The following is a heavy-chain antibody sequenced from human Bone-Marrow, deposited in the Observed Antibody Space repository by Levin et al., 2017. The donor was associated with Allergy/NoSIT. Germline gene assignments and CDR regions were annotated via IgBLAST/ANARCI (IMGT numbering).Heavy chain of an antibody. Sequence: GESLKISCAASEFTFSNYWMTWVRQAPGKGLEWVANIRKDGSQINYLDSVKGRFTISRDNAQNSLYLQMNSLRAEDTAVYYCARDTNPRQYYDSGAYYDAFDIWGHGTTVTVSS. V-gene: IGHV3-7*01. J-gene: IGHJ3*02. CDR3: ARDTNPRQYYDSGAYYDAFDI. CDR2: IRKDGSQI. D-gene: IGHD3-22*01. CDR1: EFTFSNYW.